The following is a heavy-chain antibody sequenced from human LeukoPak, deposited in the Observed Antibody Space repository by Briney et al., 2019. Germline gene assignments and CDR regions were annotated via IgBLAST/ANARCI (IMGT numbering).Heavy chain of an antibody. CDR2: IKQDGSEK. V-gene: IGHV3-7*01. CDR1: GFTVSSNY. D-gene: IGHD2-2*01. CDR3: ARDRRLGYCSSTSCRDWFDP. J-gene: IGHJ5*02. Sequence: GGSLRLSCAASGFTVSSNYMSWVRQAPGKGLEWVANIKQDGSEKYYVDSVKGRFTISRDNAKNSLYLQMNSLRAEDTAVYYCARDRRLGYCSSTSCRDWFDPWGQGTLVTVSS.